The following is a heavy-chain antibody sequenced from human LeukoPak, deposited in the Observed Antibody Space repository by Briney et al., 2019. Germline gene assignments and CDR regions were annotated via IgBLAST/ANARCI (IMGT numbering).Heavy chain of an antibody. CDR1: GFTFSSYA. J-gene: IGHJ4*02. CDR3: VRDNPRCCGVVPANIDDY. D-gene: IGHD2-15*01. V-gene: IGHV3-48*01. CDR2: ISRDSGIK. Sequence: PGGSLRLSCAASGFTFSSYAMSWVRQAPGKGLEWIAYISRDSGIKYYADSVRGRTISRDNAKNSLYLQMHSLRAEDTAVYYCVRDNPRCCGVVPANIDDYWGQGTLVTVSS.